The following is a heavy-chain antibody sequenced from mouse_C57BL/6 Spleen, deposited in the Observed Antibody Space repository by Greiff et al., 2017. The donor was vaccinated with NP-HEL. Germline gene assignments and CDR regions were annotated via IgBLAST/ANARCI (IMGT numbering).Heavy chain of an antibody. CDR3: ARVPTFYYAMDY. D-gene: IGHD4-1*02. V-gene: IGHV1-80*01. Sequence: VQLQQSGAELVKPGASVKISCKASGYAFSSYWMNWVKQRPGKGLEWIGQIYPGDGDTNYNGKFKGKATLTADKSSSTAYMQLSSLTSEDSAVYFCARVPTFYYAMDYWGQGTSVTVSS. CDR1: GYAFSSYW. J-gene: IGHJ4*01. CDR2: IYPGDGDT.